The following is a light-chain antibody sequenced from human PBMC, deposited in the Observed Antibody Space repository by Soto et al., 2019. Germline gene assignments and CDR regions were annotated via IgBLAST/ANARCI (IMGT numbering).Light chain of an antibody. Sequence: QSVLTQPASVSGSPGQSITISCTGTSSDVGGYNYVSWYQQHAGKAPKLMIYDVTNRPSGVSYRFSGSKSGNTASLTISGLQAEDEADYYCSSHTGGSTLWVFGGGTKLTVL. CDR1: SSDVGGYNY. CDR3: SSHTGGSTLWV. V-gene: IGLV2-14*01. CDR2: DVT. J-gene: IGLJ3*02.